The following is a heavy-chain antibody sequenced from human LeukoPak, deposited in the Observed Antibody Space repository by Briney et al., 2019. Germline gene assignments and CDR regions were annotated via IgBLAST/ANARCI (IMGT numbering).Heavy chain of an antibody. V-gene: IGHV1-69*13. CDR2: IIPIFGTA. CDR3: ARGERYFDWLLPSV. CDR1: GGTFSSYA. Sequence: VASVKVSCKASGGTFSSYAISWVRQAPGQGLEWMGGIIPIFGTANYAQKFQGRVTITADESTSTAYMELSSLRSEDTAVYYCARGERYFDWLLPSVWGQGTLVTVSS. D-gene: IGHD3-9*01. J-gene: IGHJ4*02.